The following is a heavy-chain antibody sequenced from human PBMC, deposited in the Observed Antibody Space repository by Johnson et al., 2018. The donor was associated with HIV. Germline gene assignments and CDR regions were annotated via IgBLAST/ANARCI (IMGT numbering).Heavy chain of an antibody. J-gene: IGHJ3*02. CDR2: ISYDGSNK. CDR1: GFTVSSNY. CDR3: AKTGGGAALDS. D-gene: IGHD3-16*01. V-gene: IGHV3-30*18. Sequence: QVQLVESGGGLVQPGGSLRLSCAASGFTVSSNYMSWVRQAPGKGLEWVAVISYDGSNKYYADSVKGRFTISRDNSKTTLYLQMNSLRVDDTAVYYCAKTGGGAALDSWGQGTMVTVSS.